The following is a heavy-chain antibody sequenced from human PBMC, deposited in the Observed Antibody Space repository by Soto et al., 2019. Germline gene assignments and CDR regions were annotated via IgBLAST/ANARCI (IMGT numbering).Heavy chain of an antibody. CDR3: AKDSRSHPQGWFDP. CDR1: GFTFSSYA. J-gene: IGHJ5*02. V-gene: IGHV3-23*01. CDR2: ISGIGDYT. D-gene: IGHD2-15*01. Sequence: EVQLLESGGGLVQPGASVRLSCAASGFTFSSYAMTWVRQAPGKGLEWVSSISGIGDYTDFADSVKGRFTISRDNSKDTLYLQMSSLRVEDTAIYYCAKDSRSHPQGWFDPWGQGTLVTVSS.